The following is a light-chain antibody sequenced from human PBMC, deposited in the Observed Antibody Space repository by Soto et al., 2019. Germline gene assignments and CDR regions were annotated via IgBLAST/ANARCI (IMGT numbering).Light chain of an antibody. V-gene: IGLV2-14*03. CDR2: DVN. CDR3: ISYTGSTTVYV. CDR1: NSDVGAYNY. Sequence: QSALTQLASVSGSPGQSITISCTGTNSDVGAYNYVSWYQHHPGKAPKLMIYDVNNRPSGVSNRFSGSKSGNTASLTISGLQAEDEADYYCISYTGSTTVYVFGGGTKLTVL. J-gene: IGLJ1*01.